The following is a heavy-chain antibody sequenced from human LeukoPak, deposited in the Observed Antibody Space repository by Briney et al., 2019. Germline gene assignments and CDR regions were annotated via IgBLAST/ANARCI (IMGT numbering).Heavy chain of an antibody. V-gene: IGHV4-39*01. J-gene: IGHJ4*02. CDR2: IYYSGST. CDR1: GGSISSSSYY. D-gene: IGHD6-13*01. Sequence: PSETLSLTCTVSGGSISSSSYYWGWIRQPPGKGLEWIGSIYYSGSTCYNPSLKSRVTISVDTSKNQFSLKLSSVTAADTAVYYCARQIGIAEIDYWGQGTLVTVSS. CDR3: ARQIGIAEIDY.